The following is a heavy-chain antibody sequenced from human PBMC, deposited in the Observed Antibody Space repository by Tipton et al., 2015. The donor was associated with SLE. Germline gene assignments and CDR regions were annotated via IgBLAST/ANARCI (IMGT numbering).Heavy chain of an antibody. V-gene: IGHV4-34*01. CDR1: GFTFSDYY. CDR2: INHSGST. D-gene: IGHD2-15*01. Sequence: LRLSCVASGFTFSDYYMSWIRQAPGKGLEWIGEINHSGSTNYNPSLKSRVTISADTSKNQFSLKLSSVTAADTAVYYCARGLGVVVAVAFDIWGQGTMVTVSS. J-gene: IGHJ3*02. CDR3: ARGLGVVVAVAFDI.